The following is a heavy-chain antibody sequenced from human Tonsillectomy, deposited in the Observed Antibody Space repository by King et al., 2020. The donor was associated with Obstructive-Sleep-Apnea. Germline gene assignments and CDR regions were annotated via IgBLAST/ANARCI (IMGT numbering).Heavy chain of an antibody. D-gene: IGHD5-18*01. V-gene: IGHV3-30*04. Sequence: VQLVESGGGVVQPGRSLRLSCAASGFTFSSYAMHWVRQVSGKGLEWVAVISYDGSNKYYADSVKGRFTISRDNSKNTLYLQMNSLRTEDTAVYYCARSLRIQLWGNDYWGQGTLVTVSS. J-gene: IGHJ4*02. CDR2: ISYDGSNK. CDR1: GFTFSSYA. CDR3: ARSLRIQLWGNDY.